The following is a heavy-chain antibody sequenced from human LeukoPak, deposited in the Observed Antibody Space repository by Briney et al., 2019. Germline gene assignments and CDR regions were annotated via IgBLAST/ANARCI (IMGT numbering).Heavy chain of an antibody. Sequence: GGSLRLSCAASGFTFSSYAMSWVRQAPGKGLEWVSAFSGGGDSYYADSVKGRFTISRDNSKKILYLQMNSLRAEDTAVYYCGKEVERHFDLKYWGQGTLVTVSS. V-gene: IGHV3-23*01. J-gene: IGHJ4*02. CDR3: GKEVERHFDLKY. CDR2: FSGGGDS. CDR1: GFTFSSYA.